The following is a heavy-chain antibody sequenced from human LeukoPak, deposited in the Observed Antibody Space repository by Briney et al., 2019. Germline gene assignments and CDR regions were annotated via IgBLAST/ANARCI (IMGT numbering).Heavy chain of an antibody. D-gene: IGHD3-3*01. Sequence: GGSLRLSCAPSGFIFSSYAMSWARQAPGKGLEWVSGVSGSGDSTYYADSVKGRFTISRDNSKNTLYLQMNSLRAEDTAVYYCAKVRGTIRGAFDIWGQGTMVTVSS. J-gene: IGHJ3*02. V-gene: IGHV3-23*01. CDR2: VSGSGDST. CDR3: AKVRGTIRGAFDI. CDR1: GFIFSSYA.